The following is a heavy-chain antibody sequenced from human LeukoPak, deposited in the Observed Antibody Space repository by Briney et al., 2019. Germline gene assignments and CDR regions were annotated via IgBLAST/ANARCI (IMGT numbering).Heavy chain of an antibody. CDR2: TKGDGTT. CDR1: GFTFSDFW. Sequence: GGSLRLSCVGSGFTFSDFWIHWVRQVPGKGLLWVSRTKGDGTTSYADSVTGRFTISRDNAKNTLHLQMDNLHPEDTAIYYCARGGRTQRLGLFDYWGQGPLVSVSS. J-gene: IGHJ4*02. CDR3: ARGGRTQRLGLFDY. D-gene: IGHD5-24*01. V-gene: IGHV3-74*03.